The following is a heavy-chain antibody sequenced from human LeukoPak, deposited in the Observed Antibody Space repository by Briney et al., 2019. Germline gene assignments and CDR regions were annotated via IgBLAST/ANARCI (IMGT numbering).Heavy chain of an antibody. Sequence: SETLSLTCTVSGGSISSHYGSWIRQPPGRGLEWIGYIYYSGSTNYNPSLKSRVTISVDTSKNQFSLKLSSVTAADTAVYYCARAVYSSGPGYWFDPWGQGTLVTVSS. J-gene: IGHJ5*02. V-gene: IGHV4-59*11. CDR1: GGSISSHY. CDR3: ARAVYSSGPGYWFDP. CDR2: IYYSGST. D-gene: IGHD6-19*01.